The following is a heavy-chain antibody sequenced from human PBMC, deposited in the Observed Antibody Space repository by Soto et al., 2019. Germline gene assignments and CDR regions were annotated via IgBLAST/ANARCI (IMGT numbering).Heavy chain of an antibody. CDR3: ARDQGCGGDCYVDWFDP. CDR1: GYTFTSYG. V-gene: IGHV1-18*01. D-gene: IGHD2-21*02. J-gene: IGHJ5*02. CDR2: ISAYNGNT. Sequence: ASVKVSCKASGYTFTSYGISWVRQAPGQGLEWMGWISAYNGNTNYAQKLQGRVTMTTDTSTSTAYMELRSLRSDDTAVYYCARDQGCGGDCYVDWFDPWGQGTLVTVSS.